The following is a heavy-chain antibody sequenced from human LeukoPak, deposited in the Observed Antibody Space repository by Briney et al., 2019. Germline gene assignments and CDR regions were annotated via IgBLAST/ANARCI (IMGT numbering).Heavy chain of an antibody. CDR2: ISWDGGST. V-gene: IGHV3-43*01. CDR1: GFTFDDYT. Sequence: GGSLRLSCAASGFTFDDYTMHWVRQAPGKGLEWVSLISWDGGSTYYADSVKGRFTISRDNSKNSLYLQMNSLRTEDTALYYCAKDYGSGSYWVGGFDYWGQGTLVTVSS. J-gene: IGHJ4*02. D-gene: IGHD3-10*01. CDR3: AKDYGSGSYWVGGFDY.